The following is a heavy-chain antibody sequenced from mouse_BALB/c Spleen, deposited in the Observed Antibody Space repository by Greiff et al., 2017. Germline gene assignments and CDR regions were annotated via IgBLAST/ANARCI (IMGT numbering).Heavy chain of an antibody. J-gene: IGHJ2*01. Sequence: EVQLQESGGGLVQPGGSLKLSCAASGFTFSSYGMSWVRQTPDKRLELVATINSNGGSTYYPDSVKGRFTISRDNAKNTLYLQMSSLKSEDTAMYYCARAGGNYRYYFDYWGQGTTLTVSS. V-gene: IGHV5-6-3*01. D-gene: IGHD2-1*01. CDR3: ARAGGNYRYYFDY. CDR1: GFTFSSYG. CDR2: INSNGGST.